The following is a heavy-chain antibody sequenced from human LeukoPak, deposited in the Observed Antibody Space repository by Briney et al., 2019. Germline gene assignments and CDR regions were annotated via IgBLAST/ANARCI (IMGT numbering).Heavy chain of an antibody. J-gene: IGHJ4*02. CDR3: TRDRRDGYNYVDY. V-gene: IGHV4-59*01. Sequence: SETLSLTCTVSGGSISDYYWSLIRQPPGKGLEWIGYISYSGSTDYNPTLKSRVTMSVDTSKNQFSLKLNSVTPADTAIYYCTRDRRDGYNYVDYWGQGTLVTVSS. CDR1: GGSISDYY. CDR2: ISYSGST. D-gene: IGHD5-24*01.